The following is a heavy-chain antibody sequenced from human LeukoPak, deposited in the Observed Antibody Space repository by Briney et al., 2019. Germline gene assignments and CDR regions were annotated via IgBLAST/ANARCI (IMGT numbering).Heavy chain of an antibody. J-gene: IGHJ4*02. CDR1: GFTFSGYA. Sequence: PGGSLRLSCAASGFTFSGYAISSVRQAPGKGLEWVSPISGSGGSTYYADSVKGRFTISRDNSKNTLYLQMDSLRAEDTAVYYCAKSSITMVRGATDYWGEGTLVTVSS. D-gene: IGHD3-10*01. CDR3: AKSSITMVRGATDY. CDR2: ISGSGGST. V-gene: IGHV3-23*01.